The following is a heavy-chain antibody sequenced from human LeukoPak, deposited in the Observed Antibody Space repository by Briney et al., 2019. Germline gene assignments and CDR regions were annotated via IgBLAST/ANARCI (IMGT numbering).Heavy chain of an antibody. J-gene: IGHJ4*02. V-gene: IGHV1-46*01. CDR3: AAELGFTDYYGSGSYRWVGFDY. CDR1: GYTFTSYY. CDR2: INPSGGST. D-gene: IGHD3-10*01. Sequence: GASVKVSCKASGYTFTSYYMHWVRQAPGQGLEWMGIINPSGGSTSYAQKFQGRVTMTRDMSTSTAYMELSSLRSEDTAVYYCAAELGFTDYYGSGSYRWVGFDYWGQGTLVTVSS.